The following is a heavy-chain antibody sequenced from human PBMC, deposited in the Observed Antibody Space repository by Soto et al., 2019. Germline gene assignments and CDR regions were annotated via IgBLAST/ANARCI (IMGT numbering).Heavy chain of an antibody. CDR3: ARAKLELQRRDYYYYGMDV. J-gene: IGHJ6*02. V-gene: IGHV1-69*13. CDR1: GGTFSSYA. D-gene: IGHD1-7*01. Sequence: SVKVSCKASGGTFSSYAISWVRQAPGQGLEWMGGIIPIFGTANYAQKFQGRVTITADESTSTAYMELSSLRSEDTAVYYCARAKLELQRRDYYYYGMDVRGQGTTVTVSS. CDR2: IIPIFGTA.